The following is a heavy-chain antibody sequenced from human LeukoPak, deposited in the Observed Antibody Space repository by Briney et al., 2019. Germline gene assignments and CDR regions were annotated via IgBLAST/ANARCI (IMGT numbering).Heavy chain of an antibody. Sequence: SETLCLTCTVSGGSISTYYWSWIRQPPGKGLEWIGYIYHSGSTNYNPSLKSRVTISVDTSKNKFSLKLSSVTAADTAVYYCASGGYSDGYDYDFDYWGQGTQVSDSS. D-gene: IGHD5-18*01. CDR2: IYHSGST. CDR3: ASGGYSDGYDYDFDY. J-gene: IGHJ4*02. CDR1: GGSISTYY. V-gene: IGHV4-59*01.